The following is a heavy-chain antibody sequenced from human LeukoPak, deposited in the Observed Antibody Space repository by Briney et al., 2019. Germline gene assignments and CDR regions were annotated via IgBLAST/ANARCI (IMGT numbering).Heavy chain of an antibody. V-gene: IGHV4-59*01. J-gene: IGHJ3*02. Sequence: SETLSLTCTVSGGSISSYYWSWIRQPPGKGLEWIGYIYYSGSTNYDPSLKSRVTISADTSKNQFSLKLSSVTAADTAVYYCAREYCSGGSCWGGAFDIWGQGTMVTVSS. CDR2: IYYSGST. D-gene: IGHD2-15*01. CDR3: AREYCSGGSCWGGAFDI. CDR1: GGSISSYY.